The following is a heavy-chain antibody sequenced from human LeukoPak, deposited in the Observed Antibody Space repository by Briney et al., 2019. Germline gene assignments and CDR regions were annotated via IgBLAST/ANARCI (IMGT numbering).Heavy chain of an antibody. D-gene: IGHD3-22*01. CDR3: ARVLLSYYYDSSGYYIDY. V-gene: IGHV1-3*01. Sequence: ASVKVSCKASGYTFTSYAMHWVRQAPGQRLEWMGWINAGNGNTKYSQKFQGRVTITRDTSASTAYMELSSLRSEDTAVYYCARVLLSYYYDSSGYYIDYWGRGTLVTVSS. J-gene: IGHJ4*02. CDR2: INAGNGNT. CDR1: GYTFTSYA.